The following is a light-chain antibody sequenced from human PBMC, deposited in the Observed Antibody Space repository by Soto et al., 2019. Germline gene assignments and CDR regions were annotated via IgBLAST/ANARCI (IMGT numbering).Light chain of an antibody. J-gene: IGLJ1*01. V-gene: IGLV2-23*01. CDR1: SSDVGSYKL. CDR3: CSFAGSSTYV. Sequence: QSVLTQPASVSGSPGQSITISCTGTSSDVGSYKLVSWYQQHPGKAPKLMIYEGSKLPSGVSNRFSGCKSGNTASLTISGLQAEDEADDYSCSFAGSSTYVFGTGTKLTVL. CDR2: EGS.